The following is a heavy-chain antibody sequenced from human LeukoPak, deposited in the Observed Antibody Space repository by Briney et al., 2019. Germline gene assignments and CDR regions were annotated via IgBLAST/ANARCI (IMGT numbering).Heavy chain of an antibody. J-gene: IGHJ4*02. Sequence: PGRSLRLSCAASGFTFDDYAMHWVRQAPGKGLEWVSGINWNGGSTGYADSVKGRFTISRDNSKNTLYLQMNSLRAEDTAVYYCARDKIAQRSLITDYWGQGTLVTVSS. CDR3: ARDKIAQRSLITDY. V-gene: IGHV3-20*04. CDR2: INWNGGST. D-gene: IGHD6-25*01. CDR1: GFTFDDYA.